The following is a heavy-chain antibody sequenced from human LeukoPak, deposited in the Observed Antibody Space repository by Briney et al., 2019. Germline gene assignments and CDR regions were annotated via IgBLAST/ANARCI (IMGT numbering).Heavy chain of an antibody. CDR1: GGTFSRFT. CDR2: ITPIFGTA. CDR3: ARDTENLSDYYYYYGMDV. V-gene: IGHV1-69*13. D-gene: IGHD2-21*02. J-gene: IGHJ6*02. Sequence: ASVKVSCKASGGTFSRFTISWVRQAPGQGFEWMGGITPIFGTANFAQKFQGRVSITADESTSTAFMELSSLRSEDTAVYYCARDTENLSDYYYYYGMDVWGQGTTVTVSS.